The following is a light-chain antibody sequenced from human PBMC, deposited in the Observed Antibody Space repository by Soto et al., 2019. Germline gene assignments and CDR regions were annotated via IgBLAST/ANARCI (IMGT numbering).Light chain of an antibody. V-gene: IGKV3-15*01. Sequence: EIVMTQSPATLSVSPGERATLSCRASQSVSSNLAWYQQKPGQAPRLLIYGASTRATGIPARFSGSGSGTEFTITISSLQSEDFAVYYCQQYNNWPQRTFGQGTKVEIK. CDR1: QSVSSN. CDR3: QQYNNWPQRT. CDR2: GAS. J-gene: IGKJ1*01.